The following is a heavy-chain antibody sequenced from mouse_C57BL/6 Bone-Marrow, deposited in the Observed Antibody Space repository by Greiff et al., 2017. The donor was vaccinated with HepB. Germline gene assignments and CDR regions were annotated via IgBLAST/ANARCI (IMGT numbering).Heavy chain of an antibody. CDR1: GYTFTDYY. D-gene: IGHD2-4*01. V-gene: IGHV1-84*01. Sequence: QVQLQQSGPELVKPGASVKISCKASGYTFTDYYINWVKQRPGQGLEWIGWINPGSGNTKYNEKFKGKATLTVDTSSSTAYMQLSSLTSEDSAVYFCARDDYDVAGFAYWGQGTLVTVSA. J-gene: IGHJ3*01. CDR3: ARDDYDVAGFAY. CDR2: INPGSGNT.